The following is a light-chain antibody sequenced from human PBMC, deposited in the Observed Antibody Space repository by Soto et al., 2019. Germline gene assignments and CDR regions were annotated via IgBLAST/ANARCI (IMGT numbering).Light chain of an antibody. CDR2: AAS. J-gene: IGKJ3*01. V-gene: IGKV1-9*01. CDR1: QGISSY. CDR3: KQLNIYPLT. Sequence: IQLTQSPSSLSASVGDRVTITCRASQGISSYLAWYQQKPGKAPKLLIYAASTLQSGVPSRFSGSGSGTVFTFTISTLQPEDFATYYCKQLNIYPLTLGPGTKVDIK.